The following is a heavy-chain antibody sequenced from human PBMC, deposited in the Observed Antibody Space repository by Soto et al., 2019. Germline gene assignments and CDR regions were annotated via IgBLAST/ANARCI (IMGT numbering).Heavy chain of an antibody. Sequence: QVQLVQSGAEVKKPGSSVKVSCKASGGTFSSYAISWVRQAPGQGLEWMGGIIPIFGTANYAQKFQGRVTITADKSTSTDYMELSSLRSEDTAVYYCARAGGDFWSAPPTADYYYGMDVWGQGTTVTVSS. J-gene: IGHJ6*02. D-gene: IGHD3-3*01. CDR2: IIPIFGTA. CDR1: GGTFSSYA. CDR3: ARAGGDFWSAPPTADYYYGMDV. V-gene: IGHV1-69*06.